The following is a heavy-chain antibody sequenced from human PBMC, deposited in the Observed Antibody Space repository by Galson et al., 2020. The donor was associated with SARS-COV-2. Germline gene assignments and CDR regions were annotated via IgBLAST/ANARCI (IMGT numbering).Heavy chain of an antibody. V-gene: IGHV3-30*04. CDR3: ARVAGGSGVGVDV. Sequence: GGSLRLSCAASGFTFSSYAMHWVRQAPGKGLEWVAVISYDGSNKYYADSVKGRFTISRDNSKNTLYLQMTSLRAEDTAVYYCARVAGGSGVGVDVWGQGTTVTVSS. CDR1: GFTFSSYA. D-gene: IGHD3-10*01. J-gene: IGHJ6*02. CDR2: ISYDGSNK.